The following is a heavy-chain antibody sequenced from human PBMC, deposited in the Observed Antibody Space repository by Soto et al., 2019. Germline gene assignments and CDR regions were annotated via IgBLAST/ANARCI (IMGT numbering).Heavy chain of an antibody. V-gene: IGHV3-48*01. CDR1: GFTFSSYS. CDR3: AKPMREPGIAAAGTGGAFDY. J-gene: IGHJ4*01. D-gene: IGHD6-13*01. CDR2: ISSSSSTI. Sequence: GGSLRLSCAASGFTFSSYSMNWVRQAPGKGLEWVSYISSSSSTIHYADSVKGRFTISRDNAKNSLYLQMNSLRAEDTALYYCAKPMREPGIAAAGTGGAFDYWGHGTLVTVSS.